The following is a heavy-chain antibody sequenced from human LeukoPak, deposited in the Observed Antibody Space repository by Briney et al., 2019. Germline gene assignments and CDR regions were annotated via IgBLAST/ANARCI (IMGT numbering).Heavy chain of an antibody. CDR3: ARHSGSYYDNYDY. CDR2: ISGSGGST. D-gene: IGHD1-26*01. Sequence: GGSLRLSCAASGFTFSSYAMSWVRQAPGKGLEWVSAISGSGGSTYYADSVKGRFTISRDNSKNTLYLQMNSLRAEDTAVYYCARHSGSYYDNYDYWGQGTLVTVSS. V-gene: IGHV3-23*01. J-gene: IGHJ4*02. CDR1: GFTFSSYA.